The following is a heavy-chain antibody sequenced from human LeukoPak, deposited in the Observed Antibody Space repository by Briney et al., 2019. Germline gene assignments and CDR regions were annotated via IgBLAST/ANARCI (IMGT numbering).Heavy chain of an antibody. D-gene: IGHD6-13*01. CDR2: INHSGST. Sequence: SETLSLTCAGYGGSFSGYYWSWIRQPPGKGLEWIGEINHSGSTNYNPSLKSRVTISVDTSKNQFSLKLSSVTAADTAVYYCARAGGYSSSWYIRYWGQGTLVTVSS. CDR3: ARAGGYSSSWYIRY. V-gene: IGHV4-34*01. CDR1: GGSFSGYY. J-gene: IGHJ4*02.